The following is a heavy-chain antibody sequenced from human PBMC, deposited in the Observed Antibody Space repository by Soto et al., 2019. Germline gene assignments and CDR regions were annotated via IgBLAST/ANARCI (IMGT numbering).Heavy chain of an antibody. V-gene: IGHV1-2*06. CDR1: GYTFSDYY. Sequence: QVQLVQSGAEVKKPGASVTVSCKASGYTFSDYYLHWVRQAPGQGPEWMGRINANSGDAKFAQKFQGRVTMTRDTSVRTAFMELNWLKSDDTAVYYCARESGGATATLDYYYFAMDVWGKGTTVTVSS. CDR3: ARESGGATATLDYYYFAMDV. J-gene: IGHJ6*04. D-gene: IGHD5-12*01. CDR2: INANSGDA.